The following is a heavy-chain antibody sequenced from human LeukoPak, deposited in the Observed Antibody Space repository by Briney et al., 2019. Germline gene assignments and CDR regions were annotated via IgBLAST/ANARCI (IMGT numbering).Heavy chain of an antibody. Sequence: PGRSLRLSCAASGFTFSSYWMSWVRQAPGKGLEWVSVIYSGGSTYYADSVKGRFTISRDNSKNTLYLQMNSLRAEDTAVYYCASGRTAGYYWGQGTLVTVSS. J-gene: IGHJ4*02. D-gene: IGHD6-13*01. CDR2: IYSGGST. V-gene: IGHV3-53*01. CDR1: GFTFSSYW. CDR3: ASGRTAGYY.